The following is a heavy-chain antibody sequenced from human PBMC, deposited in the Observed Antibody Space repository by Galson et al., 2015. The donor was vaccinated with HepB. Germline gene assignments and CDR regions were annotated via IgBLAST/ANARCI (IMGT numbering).Heavy chain of an antibody. V-gene: IGHV3-23*01. J-gene: IGHJ4*02. CDR1: GFTFSTYA. CDR3: AKDARLLPTPDPFDY. Sequence: SLRLSCAASGFTFSTYAMSWVRQAPGKGLEWVSTISGSDDTTYYADSVKGRFTISRDNPKSTLYLLMNSLRAEDTAIYYCAKDARLLPTPDPFDYWGQGTLVTVSS. D-gene: IGHD3-22*01. CDR2: ISGSDDTT.